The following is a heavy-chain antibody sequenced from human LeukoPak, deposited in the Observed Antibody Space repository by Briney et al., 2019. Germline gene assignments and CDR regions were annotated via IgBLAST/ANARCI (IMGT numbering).Heavy chain of an antibody. CDR2: IRYDGSNK. J-gene: IGHJ4*02. V-gene: IGHV3-30*02. CDR1: GFTFSSYG. D-gene: IGHD3-22*01. CDR3: AKELSITMRVHSPFGY. Sequence: GGSLRLSCAASGFTFSSYGMHWVRQAPGKGLEWVAFIRYDGSNKYYADSVKGRFTISRDNSKNTLYLQMNSLRAEDTAVYYCAKELSITMRVHSPFGYWGQGTLVTVSS.